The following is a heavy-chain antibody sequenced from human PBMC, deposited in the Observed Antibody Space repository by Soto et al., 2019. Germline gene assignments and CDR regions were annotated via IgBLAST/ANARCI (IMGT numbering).Heavy chain of an antibody. D-gene: IGHD5-18*01. J-gene: IGHJ6*02. CDR1: GFTVSTHS. CDR2: ISSSSGYI. CDR3: ARVRSYSYGQGYGMDV. Sequence: EVQLVESGGGLVKPGGSLRLSCAASGFTVSTHSMNWVRQAPGKGLEWVSSISSSSGYIYYADSVKGRFTISRDDAKNSLSLQMNSLRAEDTAVYYCARVRSYSYGQGYGMDVWGQGTTVTVSS. V-gene: IGHV3-21*01.